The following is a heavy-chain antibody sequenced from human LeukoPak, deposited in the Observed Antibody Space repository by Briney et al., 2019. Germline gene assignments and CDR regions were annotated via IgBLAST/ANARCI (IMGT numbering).Heavy chain of an antibody. CDR2: IYYSGST. Sequence: PSETLSLTCTVSGGSISSYYWSWIRQPPGKGLEWIGYIYYSGSTKYNPSLESQVTISVDTARNQFSLKLNSVTATDTAVYFCARLTYTASWYYFDPWGQGTLVTVSS. V-gene: IGHV4-59*01. J-gene: IGHJ5*02. D-gene: IGHD2/OR15-2a*01. CDR3: ARLTYTASWYYFDP. CDR1: GGSISSYY.